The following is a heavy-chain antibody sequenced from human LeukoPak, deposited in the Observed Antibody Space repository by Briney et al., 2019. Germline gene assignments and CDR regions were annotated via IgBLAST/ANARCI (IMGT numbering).Heavy chain of an antibody. D-gene: IGHD6-19*01. CDR3: ANGWLNYHYGMDV. J-gene: IGHJ6*02. CDR1: GFTFSSFG. CDR2: ISYDGRTK. V-gene: IGHV3-30*18. Sequence: GRSLRLSCAASGFTFSSFGMHWVRQAPGRGLEWVAVISYDGRTKYYADSVRGRFTISGDKSKNTLYLQMNSLRVEDTAVYYCANGWLNYHYGMDVWGQGTTVTVSS.